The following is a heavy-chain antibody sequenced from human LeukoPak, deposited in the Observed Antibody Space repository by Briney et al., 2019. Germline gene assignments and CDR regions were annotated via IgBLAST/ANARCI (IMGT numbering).Heavy chain of an antibody. CDR2: ISSSSSYI. CDR1: GFTFSSYS. Sequence: GGSLRLSCAASGFTFSSYSMNWVRQAPGKGLEWVSSISSSSSYIYYADSVKGRFTISRDNSKNTLYLQMNSLRAEDTAVYYCAKDLAAAGTYFDYWAREPWSPSPQ. CDR3: AKDLAAAGTYFDY. D-gene: IGHD6-13*01. V-gene: IGHV3-21*04. J-gene: IGHJ4*02.